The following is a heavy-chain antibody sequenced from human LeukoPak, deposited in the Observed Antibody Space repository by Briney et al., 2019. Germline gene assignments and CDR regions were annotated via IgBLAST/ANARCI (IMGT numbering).Heavy chain of an antibody. J-gene: IGHJ4*02. Sequence: GGSLRLSCAASGFTFSSYSMNWVRQAPGKGLEWVSSISSSSSYIYYADSVKGRFTISRDNAKNTLYLQMNSLRAEDTAVYYCARDSPSGSYYIHWGQGTLVTVSS. CDR1: GFTFSSYS. CDR3: ARDSPSGSYYIH. D-gene: IGHD3-10*01. CDR2: ISSSSSYI. V-gene: IGHV3-21*01.